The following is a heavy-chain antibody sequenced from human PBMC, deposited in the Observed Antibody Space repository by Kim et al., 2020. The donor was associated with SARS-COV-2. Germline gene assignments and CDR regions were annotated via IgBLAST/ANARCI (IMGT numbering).Heavy chain of an antibody. D-gene: IGHD6-13*01. J-gene: IGHJ4*02. Sequence: SETLSLTCTVSGGSISSSSYFWAWIRQPPGKGLEWIGSINNSGSTYYNPSLKSRVTISVDTSKNQFSLKLSSVAAADTAVYYCARRTSSWLDSWGQGTLVTVSP. V-gene: IGHV4-39*01. CDR2: INNSGST. CDR1: GGSISSSSYF. CDR3: ARRTSSWLDS.